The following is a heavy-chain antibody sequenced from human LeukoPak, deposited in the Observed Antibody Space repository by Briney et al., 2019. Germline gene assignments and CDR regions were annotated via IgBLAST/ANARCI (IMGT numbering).Heavy chain of an antibody. D-gene: IGHD3-9*01. J-gene: IGHJ5*02. CDR3: ARAPYDILTGYSLNWFDP. CDR2: INGDNGKT. V-gene: IGHV1-3*01. CDR1: GYTFTTYA. Sequence: ASVKVSCKASGYTFTTYAMHWVRQAPGQRLEWMGWINGDNGKTKYPQKFQGRITITRDTSAYTAYMELRSLSSADTAVYFCARAPYDILTGYSLNWFDPWGQGPLVTVSS.